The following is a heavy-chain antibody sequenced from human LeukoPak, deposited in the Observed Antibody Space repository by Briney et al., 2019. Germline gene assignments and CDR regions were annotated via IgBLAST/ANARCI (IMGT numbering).Heavy chain of an antibody. CDR1: GFTFSSYW. J-gene: IGHJ6*02. V-gene: IGHV3-7*01. CDR3: ASPLHSGSYQGDYYYYGMDV. Sequence: GGSLRLSCAASGFTFSSYWMSWVRQAPGKGLAWVANIKQDGSEKYYVDSVKGRFTISRDNAKNTLYLQMNSLRAEDTAVYYCASPLHSGSYQGDYYYYGMDVWGQGTTVTVSS. D-gene: IGHD1-26*01. CDR2: IKQDGSEK.